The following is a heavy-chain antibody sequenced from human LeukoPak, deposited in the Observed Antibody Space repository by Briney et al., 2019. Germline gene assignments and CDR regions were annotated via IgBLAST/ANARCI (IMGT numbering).Heavy chain of an antibody. CDR2: INHSGGT. J-gene: IGHJ4*02. D-gene: IGHD3-22*01. Sequence: SETLSLTCAVYGGSFSGYYWSWIRQPPGKGLEWIGEINHSGGTNYNPSLKSRVTISVDTSKNQFSLKLSSVTAADTAVYYCATRRARSEGYYSHFDYWAREPWSPSPQ. CDR3: ATRRARSEGYYSHFDY. CDR1: GGSFSGYY. V-gene: IGHV4-34*01.